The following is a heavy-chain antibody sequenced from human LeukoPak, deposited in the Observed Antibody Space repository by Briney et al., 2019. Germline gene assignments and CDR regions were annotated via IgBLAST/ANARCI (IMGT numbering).Heavy chain of an antibody. CDR3: ARCIPSVVLTALHAFDI. CDR2: IYSSGST. J-gene: IGHJ3*02. Sequence: KPSETLSLTCNVSGASIISSSYYWGWIRQPPGKELEWIGSIYSSGSTYYNPSLKSRVTISLDTSKNFFSLRLSSVTAADTAVYYSARCIPSVVLTALHAFDIWGQGTMVTVSS. V-gene: IGHV4-39*02. D-gene: IGHD2-21*02. CDR1: GASIISSSYY.